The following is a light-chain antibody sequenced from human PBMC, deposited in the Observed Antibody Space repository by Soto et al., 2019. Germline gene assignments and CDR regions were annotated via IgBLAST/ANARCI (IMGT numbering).Light chain of an antibody. Sequence: DIQMTRSPSTLSASVGDRVTITCRASQSISSWLAWYQQKPGKAPKLLIYDASSLESGVPSRFSGSGSGTEFTLTISSLQPDDFATYYCQQYNSYPLLTFGGGTKVEIK. CDR3: QQYNSYPLLT. CDR2: DAS. CDR1: QSISSW. V-gene: IGKV1-5*01. J-gene: IGKJ4*01.